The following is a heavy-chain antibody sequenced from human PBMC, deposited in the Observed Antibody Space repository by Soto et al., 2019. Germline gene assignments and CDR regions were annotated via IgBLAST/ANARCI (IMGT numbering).Heavy chain of an antibody. J-gene: IGHJ2*01. V-gene: IGHV3-21*01. D-gene: IGHD2-15*01. CDR3: ASGSGYCSGGTCYWYFDL. CDR2: ISGSSTYI. Sequence: PGGSLRLSCAASGFTFSSYSMNWVRQAPGKGLEWVSPISGSSTYIYYADSLKGRFTISRDNTKNSLYLQMSTLRAEDTAVYYCASGSGYCSGGTCYWYFDLWGRGTLVTVSS. CDR1: GFTFSSYS.